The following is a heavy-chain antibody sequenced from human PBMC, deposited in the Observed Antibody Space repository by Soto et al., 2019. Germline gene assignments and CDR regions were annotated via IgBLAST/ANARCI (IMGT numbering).Heavy chain of an antibody. V-gene: IGHV3-30-3*01. D-gene: IGHD2-2*01. Sequence: GGSLRLSCAASGFTFSSYAMHWVRQAPGKGLEWVAVISYDGSDKYYADSVKGRFTISRDNSKNTLYLQMNSLRAEDTSVYYCARGPSSLTRFDYWGQGTLVTVSS. CDR1: GFTFSSYA. CDR2: ISYDGSDK. J-gene: IGHJ4*02. CDR3: ARGPSSLTRFDY.